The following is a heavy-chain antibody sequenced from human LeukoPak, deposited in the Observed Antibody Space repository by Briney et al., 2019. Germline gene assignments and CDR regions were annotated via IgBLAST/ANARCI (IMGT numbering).Heavy chain of an antibody. D-gene: IGHD5-18*01. CDR2: IRYDGSNK. V-gene: IGHV3-30*02. Sequence: GGSLRLSCAASGFTFSSYGMHWVRQAPGKGLEWVAFIRYDGSNKYYADSVKGRFTISRDNSKNTLYLQMNSLRAEDTAVYYCAKPDGYSYGYDYFDWLFDYWGQGTLVTVSS. CDR3: AKPDGYSYGYDYFDWLFDY. J-gene: IGHJ4*02. CDR1: GFTFSSYG.